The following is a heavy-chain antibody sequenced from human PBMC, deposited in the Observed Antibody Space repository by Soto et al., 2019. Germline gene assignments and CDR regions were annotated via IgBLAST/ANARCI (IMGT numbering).Heavy chain of an antibody. J-gene: IGHJ4*02. CDR1: GYTFPSYG. CDR3: ARQFVHYFDY. CDR2: ISVYNDNT. Sequence: ASVKVSCKASGYTFPSYGLSWVRQAPGQGLEWMGWISVYNDNTNYALTFQGRVTMTTDTSTSTAYMELRSLRSDDTAVYYCARQFVHYFDYWGQGTLVTVS. D-gene: IGHD2-21*01. V-gene: IGHV1-18*04.